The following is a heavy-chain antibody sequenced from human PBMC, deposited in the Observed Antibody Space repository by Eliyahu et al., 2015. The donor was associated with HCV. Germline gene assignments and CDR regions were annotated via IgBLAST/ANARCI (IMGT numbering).Heavy chain of an antibody. CDR1: GGSINSDSYF. Sequence: QVQLQESGPGLMKASQTLSLTYTVSGGSINSDSYFWSWIRQPGREGLGGVGGIYIKGGTHYNPSLKSRVTISLDTSKSQFSLKLTSVTAADTAVYYCARHSNAGARDFDYWGQGTLVTVSS. CDR3: ARHSNAGARDFDY. J-gene: IGHJ4*02. CDR2: IYIKGGT. D-gene: IGHD4-11*01. V-gene: IGHV4-61*02.